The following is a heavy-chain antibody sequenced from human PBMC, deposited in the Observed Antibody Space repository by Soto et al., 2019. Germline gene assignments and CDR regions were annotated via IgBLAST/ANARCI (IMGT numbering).Heavy chain of an antibody. V-gene: IGHV3-33*01. CDR2: IWYDGSNQ. CDR3: ARSSGLYSIAMYYYGLDV. Sequence: QVQLVESGGGVVQPGRSLRLSCAASGFTFSTYGMHWVRQAPGKGLQWVAVIWYDGSNQYYVDSVKGRFTISRDNSKNMLYLQMNSLRAEDTAVYYCARSSGLYSIAMYYYGLDVWGQGTTVTVSS. J-gene: IGHJ6*02. D-gene: IGHD6-19*01. CDR1: GFTFSTYG.